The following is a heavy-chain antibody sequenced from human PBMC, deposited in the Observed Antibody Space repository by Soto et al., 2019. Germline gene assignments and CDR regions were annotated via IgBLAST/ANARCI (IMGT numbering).Heavy chain of an antibody. J-gene: IGHJ4*02. V-gene: IGHV1-18*01. D-gene: IGHD3-10*01. Sequence: ASVKVACKTSCYTFVSYAISWVRQAPGQGLEWMGWISPKDGKTNYAQRLQARVTMTTDTSTSTAYMELRSLTSDDTALYYCARGNFGIYDYWGQGALVTVSS. CDR3: ARGNFGIYDY. CDR1: CYTFVSYA. CDR2: ISPKDGKT.